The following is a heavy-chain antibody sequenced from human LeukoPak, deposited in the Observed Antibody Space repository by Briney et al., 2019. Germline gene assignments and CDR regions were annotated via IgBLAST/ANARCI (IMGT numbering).Heavy chain of an antibody. Sequence: GGSLRLSCAASGFTFSSYSMNWVRQAPGKGLEWVSYISSSSSTIYYADSVKGRFTISRDNAKNSLYLQMNSLRAEDTAVYYCARDRYDYVWGSYRYTFDYWGQGTLVTVSS. J-gene: IGHJ4*02. D-gene: IGHD3-16*02. V-gene: IGHV3-48*01. CDR3: ARDRYDYVWGSYRYTFDY. CDR1: GFTFSSYS. CDR2: ISSSSSTI.